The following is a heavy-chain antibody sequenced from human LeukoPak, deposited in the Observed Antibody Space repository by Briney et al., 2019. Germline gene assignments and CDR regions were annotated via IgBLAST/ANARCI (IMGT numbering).Heavy chain of an antibody. CDR1: DGSIRSSSYY. V-gene: IGHV4-39*07. D-gene: IGHD6-13*01. Sequence: SETRSLTCTVPDGSIRSSSYYWCGSRQPPGKGLEGIGSIYYSGTTYCNPSLKSRVTITVDTSKNQCSLKLSSVTAADAAVYYCAGVGAAGRWFDPWGQGTLVTVSS. J-gene: IGHJ5*02. CDR2: IYYSGTT. CDR3: AGVGAAGRWFDP.